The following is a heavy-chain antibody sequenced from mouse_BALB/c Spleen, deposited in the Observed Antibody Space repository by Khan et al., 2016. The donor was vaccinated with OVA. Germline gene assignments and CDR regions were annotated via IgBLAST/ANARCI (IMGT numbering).Heavy chain of an antibody. Sequence: QIQLVQSGPELKKPGETVKISCKASGYSFTNYGMNWVKQSPGKALKWMGWINTYTGEPTYADEFKGRFAFSLETSANTAFLQLNLLQNEDTATYFCARPPYFTFTLDYWGQGTSVTVSS. CDR1: GYSFTNYG. V-gene: IGHV9-3-1*01. J-gene: IGHJ4*01. CDR2: INTYTGEP. D-gene: IGHD2-10*01. CDR3: ARPPYFTFTLDY.